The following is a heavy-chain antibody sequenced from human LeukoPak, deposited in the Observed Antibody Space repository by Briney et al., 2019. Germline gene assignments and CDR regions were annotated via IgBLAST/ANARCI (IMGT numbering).Heavy chain of an antibody. V-gene: IGHV3-30*02. Sequence: PGGSLRLSCAVSGFTFSSYGMHWVRQAPGKGLEWVAFIRDDGSNKYYAESVKGRFTISRDNSKNTLSLQMNSLRVEDTAVYYCAKDFYWAFDYWGQGTLVTVSS. CDR3: AKDFYWAFDY. CDR2: IRDDGSNK. D-gene: IGHD2-8*02. CDR1: GFTFSSYG. J-gene: IGHJ4*02.